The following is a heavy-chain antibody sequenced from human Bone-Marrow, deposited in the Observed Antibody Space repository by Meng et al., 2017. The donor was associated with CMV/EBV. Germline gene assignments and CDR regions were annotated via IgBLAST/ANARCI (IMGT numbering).Heavy chain of an antibody. CDR1: GFTFSSYS. V-gene: IGHV3-30*04. CDR2: ISYDGSIK. D-gene: IGHD3-3*01. CDR3: AREITIFGVVIMRYDAFDI. J-gene: IGHJ3*02. Sequence: GESLKISCAASGFTFSSYSMHWVRQAPGKGLEWVAVISYDGSIKKYADSVEGRFTISRDNSKNTLYLQMNSLRAEDTAVYYCAREITIFGVVIMRYDAFDIWGQGTMVAAS.